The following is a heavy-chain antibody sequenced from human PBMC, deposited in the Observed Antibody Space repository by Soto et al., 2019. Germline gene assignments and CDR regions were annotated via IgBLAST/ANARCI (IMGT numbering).Heavy chain of an antibody. D-gene: IGHD5-18*01. CDR1: GFTFSSYG. V-gene: IGHV3-30*18. J-gene: IGHJ5*02. CDR3: AKDLWGYSSPRGVADP. Sequence: GGSLRLSCAASGFTFSSYGMHWVRQAPGKGLEWVAVISYDGSNKYYADSVKGRFTISRDNSKNTLYLQMNSLRAEDTAVYYCAKDLWGYSSPRGVADPWGQGTLVTVSS. CDR2: ISYDGSNK.